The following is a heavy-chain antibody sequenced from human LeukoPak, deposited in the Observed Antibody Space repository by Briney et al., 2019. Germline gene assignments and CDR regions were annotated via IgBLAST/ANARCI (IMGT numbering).Heavy chain of an antibody. Sequence: GGALRLSCAASGVTVRNKYPSWGRQAPGKGLYWVSVIYSGGGTFFADSVRGRFAISRHNSKNTLYLQIKSLRADDTAVYYCARTPGYWGQGTLVTVSS. CDR1: GVTVRNKY. CDR2: IYSGGGT. V-gene: IGHV3-53*04. D-gene: IGHD2-15*01. J-gene: IGHJ4*02. CDR3: ARTPGY.